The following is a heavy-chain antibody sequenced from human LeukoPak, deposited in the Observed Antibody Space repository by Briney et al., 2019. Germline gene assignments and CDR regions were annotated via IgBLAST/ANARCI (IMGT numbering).Heavy chain of an antibody. CDR2: INPNGGDT. J-gene: IGHJ4*02. CDR3: ARVGYTSSWSNFGY. V-gene: IGHV1-2*06. D-gene: IGHD6-13*01. Sequence: ASVKVSCKASGYNSPAYFMHWVRQAPGQGLEWMGRINPNGGDTNYAQKFQGRVTMARDTSISTAYMELSSLRSDDTAVYYCARVGYTSSWSNFGYWGQGTLVTVSS. CDR1: GYNSPAYF.